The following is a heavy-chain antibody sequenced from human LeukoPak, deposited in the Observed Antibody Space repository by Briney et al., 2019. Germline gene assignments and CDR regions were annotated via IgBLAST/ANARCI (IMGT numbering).Heavy chain of an antibody. D-gene: IGHD3-22*01. CDR1: GGSISSGDYY. V-gene: IGHV4-30-4*01. CDR2: IYYSGST. Sequence: SETLSPTCTVSGGSISSGDYYWRWIRQPPGKGLEWIGYIYYSGSTYYNPSLKSRVTISVDTSKNQFSLKLSSVTAADTAVYYCASSSGYRAFDIWGQGTMVTVSS. J-gene: IGHJ3*02. CDR3: ASSSGYRAFDI.